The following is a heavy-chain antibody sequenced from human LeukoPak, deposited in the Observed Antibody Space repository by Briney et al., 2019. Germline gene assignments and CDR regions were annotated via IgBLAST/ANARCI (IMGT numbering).Heavy chain of an antibody. D-gene: IGHD2-2*01. CDR2: INPNSGGT. V-gene: IGHV1-2*04. CDR3: ARAGGYCSSTSCYGDNWFDP. CDR1: GYTFTGYY. Sequence: GASVKVSCKASGYTFTGYYMHWVRQAPGQGLEWMERINPNSGGTKYAQKLQGWVTMTRDTSISTAYMELSRLRSDDTAVYYCARAGGYCSSTSCYGDNWFDPWGQGTLVTVSS. J-gene: IGHJ5*02.